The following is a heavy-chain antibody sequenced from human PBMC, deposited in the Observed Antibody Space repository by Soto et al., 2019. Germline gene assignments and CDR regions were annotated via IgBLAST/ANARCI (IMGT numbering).Heavy chain of an antibody. Sequence: EVQLVESGGGLVQPGGSLRLTCVASGFPFSIYSMNWVRQAPGKGLEWSSYITSDTNTIKYADSVKGRFTISRDNAKKLVYLQMNRLRDEDTAVYFCARSVEGHFDYWGQGTVVTVSS. V-gene: IGHV3-48*02. CDR3: ARSVEGHFDY. CDR1: GFPFSIYS. D-gene: IGHD6-19*01. J-gene: IGHJ4*02. CDR2: ITSDTNTI.